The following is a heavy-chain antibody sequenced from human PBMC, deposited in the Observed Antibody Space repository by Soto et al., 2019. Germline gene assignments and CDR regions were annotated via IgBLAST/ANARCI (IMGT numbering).Heavy chain of an antibody. CDR2: ISAYNGNT. J-gene: IGHJ4*02. D-gene: IGHD1-7*01. V-gene: IGHV1-18*04. CDR3: ARVRCPTGTAGLDY. Sequence: ASVKVSCKASGYTFTSYGISWVRQAPGQGLEWMGWISAYNGNTNYAQKLQGRVTMTTDTSTSTAYMELRSLRSDDTAVYYCARVRCPTGTAGLDYWGQGTLVTVYS. CDR1: GYTFTSYG.